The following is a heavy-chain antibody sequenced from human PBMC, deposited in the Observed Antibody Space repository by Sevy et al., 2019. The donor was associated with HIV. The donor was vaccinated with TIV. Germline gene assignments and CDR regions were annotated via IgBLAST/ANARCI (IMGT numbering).Heavy chain of an antibody. Sequence: GGSLRLSCAASGFTFRTYAFHWVRRAPVRGLEWIGLISSNGDNAVYANSVRGRFTISRDNSMNTLYLQMSSLTPDDTAVYYCARGPEWELTSFLSHWGQGALVTVSS. J-gene: IGHJ4*02. CDR2: ISSNGDNA. V-gene: IGHV3-30-3*01. CDR3: ARGPEWELTSFLSH. D-gene: IGHD1-26*01. CDR1: GFTFRTYA.